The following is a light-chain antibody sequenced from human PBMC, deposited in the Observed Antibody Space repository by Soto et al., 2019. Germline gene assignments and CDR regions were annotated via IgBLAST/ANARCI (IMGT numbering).Light chain of an antibody. J-gene: IGKJ5*01. V-gene: IGKV3-20*01. Sequence: EFVLTQSACTLSLSPGERATLSCRASQSLTNSFIAWYQQKNGQAPRLIIYDTSSRASGIPDRFSGSGYGTDVNLTISRLETEDFAVFYCQQYGTSEIIFGQGTRLEIK. CDR1: QSLTNSF. CDR2: DTS. CDR3: QQYGTSEII.